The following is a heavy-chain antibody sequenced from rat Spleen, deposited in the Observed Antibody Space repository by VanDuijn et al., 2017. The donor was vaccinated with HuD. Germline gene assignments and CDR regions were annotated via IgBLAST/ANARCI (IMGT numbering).Heavy chain of an antibody. Sequence: EVQLVESGGGLVQPGRSLKLSCAASGFTFSNYYMAWVRQAPTKGLEWVASITNSGGSTYYRDSVKGRFTISRDNAKSTLYLQMDSLRSEDTATYYCTRAYSGPFDYWGQGVMVTVSS. J-gene: IGHJ2*01. V-gene: IGHV5S23*01. CDR3: TRAYSGPFDY. D-gene: IGHD1-1*01. CDR1: GFTFSNYY. CDR2: ITNSGGST.